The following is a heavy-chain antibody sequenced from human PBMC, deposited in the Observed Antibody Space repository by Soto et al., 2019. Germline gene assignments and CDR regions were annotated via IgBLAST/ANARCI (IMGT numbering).Heavy chain of an antibody. Sequence: EVQLLESGGGLVQPGGSLRLSCAASGFTFSSYAMSWVRQAPGKGLEWVSAISGSGGSTYYADSVKGRFTIPRDNSKNTLYLQMNSLRAEDTAVYYCAKDTVNLNWFDPWGQGTLVTVSS. CDR1: GFTFSSYA. D-gene: IGHD4-17*01. CDR2: ISGSGGST. J-gene: IGHJ5*02. CDR3: AKDTVNLNWFDP. V-gene: IGHV3-23*01.